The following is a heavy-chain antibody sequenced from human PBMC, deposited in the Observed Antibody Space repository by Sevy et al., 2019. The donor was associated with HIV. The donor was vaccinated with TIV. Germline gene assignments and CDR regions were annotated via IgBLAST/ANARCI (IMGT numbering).Heavy chain of an antibody. CDR3: ARDDEPDFFYFDMDV. CDR2: ISYDGSNK. J-gene: IGHJ6*02. V-gene: IGHV3-30*03. Sequence: GGSLRLSCAASGFTFSSYGMHWVHQAPGKGLEWVAVISYDGSNKYYADSVKGRFTISRDNSKNTLYLQMDGLRAEDTDHYSCARDDEPDFFYFDMDVWGQGTTVTVSS. CDR1: GFTFSSYG.